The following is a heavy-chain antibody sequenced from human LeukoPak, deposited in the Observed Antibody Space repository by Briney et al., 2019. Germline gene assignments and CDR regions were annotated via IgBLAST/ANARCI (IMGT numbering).Heavy chain of an antibody. J-gene: IGHJ3*02. CDR2: VNSDGNIT. V-gene: IGHV3-74*01. CDR3: VRRGLVPAFDI. Sequence: GGSLRLSCAASGFTFSSYWMHWVRQAPGKGLVWLSRVNSDGNITTYAGSVRGRFTISRDNAKNTLYLQMNSLGAEDTAVYYCVRRGLVPAFDIWGQGTMVTVTS. D-gene: IGHD3-10*02. CDR1: GFTFSSYW.